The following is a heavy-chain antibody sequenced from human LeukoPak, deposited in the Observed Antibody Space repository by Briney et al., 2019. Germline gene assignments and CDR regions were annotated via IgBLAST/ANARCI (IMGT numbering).Heavy chain of an antibody. J-gene: IGHJ4*02. Sequence: PGGSLRLSCAVSGFTFSRHSMSWVRQAPGRGLERVSFMSDDTTNIYYADSVRGRFTISRDNAGNSLFLQMNSLRAEDTAVYYCARHQRASQYYFDYWGQGILVTVSS. CDR1: GFTFSRHS. V-gene: IGHV3-48*01. CDR2: MSDDTTNI. CDR3: ARHQRASQYYFDY.